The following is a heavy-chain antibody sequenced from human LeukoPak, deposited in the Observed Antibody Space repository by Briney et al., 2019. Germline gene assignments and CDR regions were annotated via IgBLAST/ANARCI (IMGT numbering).Heavy chain of an antibody. D-gene: IGHD1-26*01. CDR2: ISYDGSNK. Sequence: GGSLRLSCAASGFTFSSYAMHWVRQAPGKRLEWVAVISYDGSNKYYADSVKGRFTISRDNSKNTLYLQMNSLRAEDTAVYYCARRSWDESVDYWGQGTLVTVSS. J-gene: IGHJ4*02. CDR1: GFTFSSYA. V-gene: IGHV3-30*01. CDR3: ARRSWDESVDY.